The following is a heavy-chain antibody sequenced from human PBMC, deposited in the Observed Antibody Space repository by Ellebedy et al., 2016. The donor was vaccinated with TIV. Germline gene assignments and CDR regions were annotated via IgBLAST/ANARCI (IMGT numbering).Heavy chain of an antibody. CDR2: MNPASGST. CDR3: ARGGPKGENSFFDP. Sequence: AASVKVSCKASGYTFTSCYIHWVRQAAGQGLEWMGRMNPASGSTDYPQKFQGRVTMTRNTSINTAYMTLSSLIPEDTAVYYCARGGPKGENSFFDPWGQGTLVTVSS. CDR1: GYTFTSCY. D-gene: IGHD5-18*01. J-gene: IGHJ5*02. V-gene: IGHV1-8*01.